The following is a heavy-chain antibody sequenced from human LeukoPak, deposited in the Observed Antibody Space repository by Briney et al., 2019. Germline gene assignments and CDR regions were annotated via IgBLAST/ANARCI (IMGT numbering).Heavy chain of an antibody. D-gene: IGHD3-22*01. CDR3: AREADSSGYYYPVDY. CDR2: ISYDGSNK. CDR1: GFTFSSYA. J-gene: IGHJ4*02. V-gene: IGHV3-30-3*01. Sequence: GGSLRLSCAASGFTFSSYAMHWVRQAPGKGLEWVAVISYDGSNKYYADSVKGRFTISRDNSKNTLYLQMNSLRAEDTAVYYCAREADSSGYYYPVDYWGQGTLVTVSS.